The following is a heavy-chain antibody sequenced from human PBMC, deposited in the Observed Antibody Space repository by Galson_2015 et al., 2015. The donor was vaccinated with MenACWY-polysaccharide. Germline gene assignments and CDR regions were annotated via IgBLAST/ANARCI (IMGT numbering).Heavy chain of an antibody. V-gene: IGHV3-72*01. Sequence: SLRLSCAVSGFTFSDLYMDWVRQAPGKGLEWVGRSRNKARSYTTEYAAAVKDRFTISRDVSRNSLYLQMNSLKTEDTAVYYCVRAVPRTGPSWHIDYWGQGTPVTVSS. CDR1: GFTFSDLY. CDR2: SRNKARSYTT. CDR3: VRAVPRTGPSWHIDY. D-gene: IGHD1-14*01. J-gene: IGHJ4*02.